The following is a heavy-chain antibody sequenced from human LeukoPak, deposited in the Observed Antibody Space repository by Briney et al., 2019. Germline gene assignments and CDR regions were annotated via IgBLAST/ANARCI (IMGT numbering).Heavy chain of an antibody. CDR3: ARDRDYYYYMDV. J-gene: IGHJ6*03. Sequence: GGSLRLSCAASGFTVSSNYMSWVRQAPGKGLEWVSVIYSGGSTYYADSVKGRFTISRDNSKNTLYLQMNSLRAEDTAVYYCARDRDYYYYMDVWGKGTTVTVSS. CDR2: IYSGGST. V-gene: IGHV3-53*01. CDR1: GFTVSSNY.